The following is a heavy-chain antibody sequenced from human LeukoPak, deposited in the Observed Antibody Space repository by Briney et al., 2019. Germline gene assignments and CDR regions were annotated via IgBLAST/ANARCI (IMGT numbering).Heavy chain of an antibody. V-gene: IGHV3-7*01. J-gene: IGHJ6*03. Sequence: GGSLRLSCAASGFTFSSYWMTWVRQAPGKGLEWVANIKQDGSEKYYVDSVKGRFTVSRDNAKNSLYLQMNSLRADDTAVYYCATYYYYYMDVWGKETTVTISS. CDR2: IKQDGSEK. CDR3: ATYYYYYMDV. CDR1: GFTFSSYW.